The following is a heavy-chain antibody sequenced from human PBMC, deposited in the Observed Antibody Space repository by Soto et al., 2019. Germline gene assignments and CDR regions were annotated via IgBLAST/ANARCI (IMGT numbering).Heavy chain of an antibody. CDR3: TRPHSSSSGLDY. D-gene: IGHD6-6*01. J-gene: IGHJ4*02. Sequence: EVQLVESGGGLVQPGGSLRLSCAASGFSFSSYWMHWVRQAPGKGLVWVSRINTDGSTTTYADSVKGRFTISRDNAKNPLWLQMNSPRAEDTAVYYCTRPHSSSSGLDYWGQGTLVTVSS. CDR2: INTDGSTT. CDR1: GFSFSSYW. V-gene: IGHV3-74*01.